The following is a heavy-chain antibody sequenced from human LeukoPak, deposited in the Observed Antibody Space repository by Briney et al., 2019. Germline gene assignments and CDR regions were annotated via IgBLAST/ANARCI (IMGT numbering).Heavy chain of an antibody. D-gene: IGHD3-3*01. V-gene: IGHV4-59*11. J-gene: IGHJ6*03. Sequence: PSETLSLTCTVSDGSISSHYWSWIRQPPGKGLEWIGYIYYSGSTNYSPSLKSRVTISVDTSKNQFSLKLSSVTAADTAVYYCATRNYDFWSGPLSGYYYYYMDVWGKGTTVTVSS. CDR2: IYYSGST. CDR1: DGSISSHY. CDR3: ATRNYDFWSGPLSGYYYYYMDV.